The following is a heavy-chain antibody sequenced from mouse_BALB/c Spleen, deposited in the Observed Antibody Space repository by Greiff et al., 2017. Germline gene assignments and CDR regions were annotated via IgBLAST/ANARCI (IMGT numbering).Heavy chain of an antibody. CDR2: ISSGGST. Sequence: EVQVVESGGGLVKPGGSLKLSCAASGFTFSSYAMSWVRQTPEKRLEWVASISSGGSTYYPDSVKGRFTISRDNARNILYLQMSSLRSEDTAMYYCARYGYGDAMDYWGQGTSVTVSS. V-gene: IGHV5-6-5*01. D-gene: IGHD1-2*01. J-gene: IGHJ4*01. CDR3: ARYGYGDAMDY. CDR1: GFTFSSYA.